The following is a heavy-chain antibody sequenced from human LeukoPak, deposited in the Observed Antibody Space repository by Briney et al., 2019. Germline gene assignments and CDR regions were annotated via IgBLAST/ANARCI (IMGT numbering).Heavy chain of an antibody. CDR1: VYSISRGYY. D-gene: IGHD3-3*01. V-gene: IGHV4-38-2*01. J-gene: IGHJ6*03. CDR2: IYHSGST. Sequence: PSETLSLTCAVSVYSISRGYYWGWIRQPPGKGLEWIGSIYHSGSTYYNPSLKSRVTISVDTSKNQFSLKLSSVTAADTAVYYGARVWEIFVVVHYYYYYYIDVWGKGTTVTVSS. CDR3: ARVWEIFVVVHYYYYYYIDV.